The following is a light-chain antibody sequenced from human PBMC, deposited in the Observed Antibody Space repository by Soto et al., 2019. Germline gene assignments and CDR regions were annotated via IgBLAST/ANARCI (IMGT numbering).Light chain of an antibody. V-gene: IGLV2-14*01. Sequence: QSALTQPASVSGSPGQSITIPGTGTSSDVGGYSYVSWYQQHPGKTTKLMIYKVSNRPSGVSHRFSGSKSGNTASLTISGLQTEDEADYYCSSFSTITREVFGGGTKLTVL. CDR1: SSDVGGYSY. J-gene: IGLJ2*01. CDR2: KVS. CDR3: SSFSTITREV.